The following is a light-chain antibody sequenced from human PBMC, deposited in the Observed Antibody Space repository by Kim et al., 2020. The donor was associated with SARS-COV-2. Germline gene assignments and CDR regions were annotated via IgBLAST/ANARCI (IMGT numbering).Light chain of an antibody. CDR1: HSISYY. CDR2: AAS. J-gene: IGKJ4*01. CDR3: QQGYSTPRT. Sequence: LAASVRDIVTITVRRNHSISYYLNWYQQKPGKAPNVLIYAASSLQSGVPSRFSGSGSWTDFTRTITSLQPEYFATYYCQQGYSTPRTCGGGTKVQAK. V-gene: IGKV1-39*01.